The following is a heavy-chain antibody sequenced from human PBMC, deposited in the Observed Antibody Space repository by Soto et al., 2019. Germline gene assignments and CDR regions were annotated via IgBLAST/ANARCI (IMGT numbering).Heavy chain of an antibody. CDR3: ARAPYYDFWSGPAYYYYYYGMDV. CDR1: GGSISSSSYY. V-gene: IGHV4-39*07. Sequence: SETLSLTCTVSGGSISSSSYYWGWIRQPPGKGLEWIGSIYYSGSTYYNPSLKSRVTISVDTSKNQFSLKLSSVTAADTAVYYCARAPYYDFWSGPAYYYYYYGMDVWGQGTTVTVSS. D-gene: IGHD3-3*01. CDR2: IYYSGST. J-gene: IGHJ6*02.